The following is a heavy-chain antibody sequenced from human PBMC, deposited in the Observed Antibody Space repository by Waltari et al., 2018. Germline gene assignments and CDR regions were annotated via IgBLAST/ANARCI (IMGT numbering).Heavy chain of an antibody. J-gene: IGHJ4*02. D-gene: IGHD5-12*01. Sequence: EVQLVESGGGLVQPGGSLRLSCAASGFTFSSYWMSWVRQAPGKGLEWVANIKQDGSEKYYVDSVKGRCTISRDNAKNSLYLQMNSLRAEDTAVYYCARDESGGYDPFDYWGQGTLVIVSS. CDR1: GFTFSSYW. CDR3: ARDESGGYDPFDY. V-gene: IGHV3-7*01. CDR2: IKQDGSEK.